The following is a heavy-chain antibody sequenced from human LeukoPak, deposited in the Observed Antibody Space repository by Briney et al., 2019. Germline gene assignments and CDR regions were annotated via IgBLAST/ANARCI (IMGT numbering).Heavy chain of an antibody. V-gene: IGHV4-39*01. CDR1: GGSISSSSYY. CDR3: ARRGKGAMVTDFDY. D-gene: IGHD5-18*01. J-gene: IGHJ4*02. Sequence: SETLSLTCTVTGGSISSSSYYWGWIRQPPGKGLEWNGSIYYSGSTYYNPSLKSRVTISVDTSKNQFSLKLSSVTAADTAVYYCARRGKGAMVTDFDYWGQGTLVTVSS. CDR2: IYYSGST.